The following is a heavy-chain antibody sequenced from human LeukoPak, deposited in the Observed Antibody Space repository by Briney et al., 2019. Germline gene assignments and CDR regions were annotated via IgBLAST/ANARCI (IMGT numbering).Heavy chain of an antibody. D-gene: IGHD3-10*01. J-gene: IGHJ2*01. V-gene: IGHV1-69*05. CDR2: IIPIFGTA. Sequence: ASVKVSCKASGGTFSSYAISWARQAPGQGLEWMGGIIPIFGTANYAQKFQGRVTITTDESTSTAYMELSSLRSEDTAVYYCGITMVRGVTADWYFDLWGRGTLVTVSS. CDR3: GITMVRGVTADWYFDL. CDR1: GGTFSSYA.